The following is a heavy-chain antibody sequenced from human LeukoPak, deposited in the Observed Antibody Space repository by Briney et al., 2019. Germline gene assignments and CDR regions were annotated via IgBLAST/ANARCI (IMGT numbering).Heavy chain of an antibody. J-gene: IGHJ5*02. V-gene: IGHV1-18*01. CDR1: GYTFTSYG. CDR3: ARDLRYNWNDRENWFDP. CDR2: ISAYNGNT. Sequence: ASVKVSCKASGYTFTSYGISWVRQAPGQGLEWMGWISAYNGNTNYAQKLQGRVTMTTDTSTSTAYMELRSLRSDDTAVYYCARDLRYNWNDRENWFDPWGQGTLVTVSS. D-gene: IGHD1-1*01.